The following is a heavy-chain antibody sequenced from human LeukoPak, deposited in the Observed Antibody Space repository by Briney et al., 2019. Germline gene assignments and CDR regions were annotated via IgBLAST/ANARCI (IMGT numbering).Heavy chain of an antibody. Sequence: GRSLRLSCAASGLTFSSYAMHWVRQAPGKGLEWVAVISYDGSNKYYADSVKGRFTISRDNSKNTLYLQMNSLRAEDTAVYYCARSCAYDILTGFDYWGQGTLVTVSS. CDR2: ISYDGSNK. J-gene: IGHJ4*02. CDR1: GLTFSSYA. D-gene: IGHD3-9*01. CDR3: ARSCAYDILTGFDY. V-gene: IGHV3-30-3*01.